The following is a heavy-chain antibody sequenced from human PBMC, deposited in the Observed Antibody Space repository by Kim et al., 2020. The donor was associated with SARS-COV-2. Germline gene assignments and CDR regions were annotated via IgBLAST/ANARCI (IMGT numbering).Heavy chain of an antibody. Sequence: GGSLRLSCAASGFTFSSYGMHWVRQAPGKGLEWVAVISSDGSNKYYADSVKGRFTISRDNSKNTLYLQMNSLRPEDTAVYYCAKDLGVVPAASRWDDYYYYYGMDVWGQGTTVTVSS. D-gene: IGHD2-2*01. CDR2: ISSDGSNK. J-gene: IGHJ6*02. CDR1: GFTFSSYG. CDR3: AKDLGVVPAASRWDDYYYYYGMDV. V-gene: IGHV3-30*18.